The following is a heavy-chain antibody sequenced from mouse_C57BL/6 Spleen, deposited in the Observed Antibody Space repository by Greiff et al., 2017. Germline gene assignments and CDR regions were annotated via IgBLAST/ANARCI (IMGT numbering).Heavy chain of an antibody. Sequence: VQLQQPGAELVKPGASVKLSCKASGYTFTSYWMQWVKQRPGQGLEWIGEIDPSDSFTNYNQKFKGKATLTVDTSSRTAYMQLSSLTSEDSAVYYCARWGYRNHYDAMDDWGQGTSVTVSS. CDR2: IDPSDSFT. CDR1: GYTFTSYW. CDR3: ARWGYRNHYDAMDD. J-gene: IGHJ4*01. V-gene: IGHV1-50*01. D-gene: IGHD2-5*01.